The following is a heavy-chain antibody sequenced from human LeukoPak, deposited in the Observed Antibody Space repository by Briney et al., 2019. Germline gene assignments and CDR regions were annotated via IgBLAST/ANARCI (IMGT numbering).Heavy chain of an antibody. D-gene: IGHD6-13*01. Sequence: ASVKVSCKASGYTFTGYYMHWVRQAPGQGLEWMGWIYPNSGGTNYAQKFQGRVTMTRDTSISTAYMELSRLRSDDTAVYYCAREFPGYSSRWYDDYFDYWGQGTLVTVSS. V-gene: IGHV1-2*02. J-gene: IGHJ4*02. CDR3: AREFPGYSSRWYDDYFDY. CDR2: IYPNSGGT. CDR1: GYTFTGYY.